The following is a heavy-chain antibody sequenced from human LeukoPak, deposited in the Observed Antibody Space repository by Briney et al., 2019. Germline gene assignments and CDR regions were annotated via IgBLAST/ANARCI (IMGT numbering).Heavy chain of an antibody. V-gene: IGHV3-48*01. D-gene: IGHD6-6*01. Sequence: GGSLRLSCAASGFTFSSYSMNWVRQAPGKGLEWASYISSSSSTIYYADSVKGRFTISRDNAKNSLYLQMNSLRAEDTAVYYCARDQRVYSSSSGGFDYWGQGTLVTVSS. CDR3: ARDQRVYSSSSGGFDY. CDR2: ISSSSSTI. CDR1: GFTFSSYS. J-gene: IGHJ4*02.